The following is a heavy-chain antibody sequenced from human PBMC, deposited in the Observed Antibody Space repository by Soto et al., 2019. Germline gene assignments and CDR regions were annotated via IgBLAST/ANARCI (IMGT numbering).Heavy chain of an antibody. Sequence: GESLKISCAASGFTFGSYYMSWIRQAPGKGLEWVSYISSSSSYTNYADSVKGRFTISRDNAKNSLYLQMNSLRAEDTAVYYCARGRTIFGVVHEYYFDCWGQGTLVTVSS. CDR3: ARGRTIFGVVHEYYFDC. J-gene: IGHJ4*02. CDR2: ISSSSSYT. CDR1: GFTFGSYY. D-gene: IGHD3-3*01. V-gene: IGHV3-11*06.